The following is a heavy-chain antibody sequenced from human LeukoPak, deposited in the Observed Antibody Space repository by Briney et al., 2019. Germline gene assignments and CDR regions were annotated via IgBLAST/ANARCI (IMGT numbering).Heavy chain of an antibody. V-gene: IGHV3-43D*03. J-gene: IGHJ4*02. CDR1: GFTFDDYA. Sequence: GGSLRLSCAASGFTFDDYAMHWVRQAPGKGLEWVSLISWDGGSTYYADSVKGRFTISRDNSKNSLYLQMSSLTPEDTALYYCAKDVLPILGTTRGLDYWGQGTLVTVSS. CDR2: ISWDGGST. CDR3: AKDVLPILGTTRGLDY. D-gene: IGHD1-26*01.